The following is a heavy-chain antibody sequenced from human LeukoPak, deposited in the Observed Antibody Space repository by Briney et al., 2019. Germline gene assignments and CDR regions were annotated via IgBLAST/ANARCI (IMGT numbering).Heavy chain of an antibody. CDR1: GGSFSGYY. J-gene: IGHJ4*02. CDR3: ARGGGWRYSSSWYYFDY. CDR2: INHSGST. D-gene: IGHD6-13*01. V-gene: IGHV4-34*01. Sequence: SETLSLTCAVYGGSFSGYYWSWIRQPPGKGLEWIGEINHSGSTNYNPSLKSRVTISVDTSKNQFSLKLSSVTAADTAVYYCARGGGWRYSSSWYYFDYWGKGTLVTVSS.